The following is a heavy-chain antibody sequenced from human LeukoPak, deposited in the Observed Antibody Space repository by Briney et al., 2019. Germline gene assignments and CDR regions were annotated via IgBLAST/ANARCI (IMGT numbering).Heavy chain of an antibody. CDR2: ISSGSST. D-gene: IGHD1-26*01. CDR1: GFAVTSSY. V-gene: IGHV3-53*01. Sequence: GGSLRHSCAVSGFAVTSSYMTWVRQTPGKGLEWVSIISSGSSTYYIDSVKGRFTISRDNSKNTLYLQMESLRAEDTAVYYCARGGDMVGTTKVPFDYWGQGTLVTVSS. J-gene: IGHJ4*02. CDR3: ARGGDMVGTTKVPFDY.